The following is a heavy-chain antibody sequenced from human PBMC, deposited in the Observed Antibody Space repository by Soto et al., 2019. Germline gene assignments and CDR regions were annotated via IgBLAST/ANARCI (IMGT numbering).Heavy chain of an antibody. D-gene: IGHD3-16*01. CDR3: ARRRHHDDSLGLARYYFNY. V-gene: IGHV5-51*03. CDR2: SSSADSDS. J-gene: IGHJ4*02. CDR1: GDTFPNYG. Sequence: EVQLVQSGAEVKKPGESLRISCKVSGDTFPNYGIAWVRQMPGKGLEWLGISSSADSDSRYSPSFRGQVTISADKSTSTTYLQWRSLKSSDTAIYYCARRRHHDDSLGLARYYFNYWGQGTLVTVSS.